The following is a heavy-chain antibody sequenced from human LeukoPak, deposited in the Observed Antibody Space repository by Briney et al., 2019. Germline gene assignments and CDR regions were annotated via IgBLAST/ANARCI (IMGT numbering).Heavy chain of an antibody. D-gene: IGHD5-24*01. CDR1: GGSISSSSYY. Sequence: PSETLSLTCTVSGGSISSSSYYWGWIRQPPGKGLEWIGSIYYSGSTYYNPSLKSRVTISVDTSKNQFSLKLSSVTAADTAVYYCARRRDGYNFGSFYFDYWGQGILVTVSS. CDR2: IYYSGST. V-gene: IGHV4-39*01. J-gene: IGHJ4*02. CDR3: ARRRDGYNFGSFYFDY.